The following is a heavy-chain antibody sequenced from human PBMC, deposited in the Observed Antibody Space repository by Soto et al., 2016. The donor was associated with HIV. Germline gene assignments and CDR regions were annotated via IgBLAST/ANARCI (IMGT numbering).Heavy chain of an antibody. J-gene: IGHJ3*02. V-gene: IGHV1-18*01. Sequence: QVQLVQSGAEVKKPGASVRVSCKASGYNFVSNDINWVRQAPGQGLEWMGWISAYNGNTNYAQKLQGRVTMTTDTSTSTAYMELRSLRSDDTAVYYCARDPTVTAMVTGRDAFDIWGQGTMVTVSS. D-gene: IGHD5-18*01. CDR2: ISAYNGNT. CDR3: ARDPTVTAMVTGRDAFDI. CDR1: GYNFVSND.